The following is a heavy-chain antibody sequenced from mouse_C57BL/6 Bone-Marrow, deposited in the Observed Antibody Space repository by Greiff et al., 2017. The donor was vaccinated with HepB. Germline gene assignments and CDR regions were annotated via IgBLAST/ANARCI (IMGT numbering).Heavy chain of an antibody. CDR3: ARAPRL. CDR1: GYTFTSYW. J-gene: IGHJ2*01. V-gene: IGHV1-50*01. CDR2: IDPADSYT. Sequence: VQLQQPGAELVKPGASVRLSCKASGYTFTSYWMQWVKQRPGQGLEWIGEIDPADSYTNYNQKFKGKATLTVDTSSSTAYMQLSSLTSEDSAVYYCARAPRLWGQGTTLTVSS.